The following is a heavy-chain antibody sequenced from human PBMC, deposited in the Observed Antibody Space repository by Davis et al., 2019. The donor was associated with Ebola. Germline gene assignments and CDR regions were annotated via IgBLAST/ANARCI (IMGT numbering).Heavy chain of an antibody. CDR1: AVCPRTYD. Sequence: PGRSLTPSCLASAVCPRTYDKHRLRYVPGKTLEWVPAIGTAGDTYYPASVKGRFTISRENARNSLYLQMNSLRTEDTAVYYCVRPAFGSHYFDYWGQGILVTVSS. D-gene: IGHD2-2*01. J-gene: IGHJ4*02. V-gene: IGHV3-13*01. CDR2: IGTAGDT. CDR3: VRPAFGSHYFDY.